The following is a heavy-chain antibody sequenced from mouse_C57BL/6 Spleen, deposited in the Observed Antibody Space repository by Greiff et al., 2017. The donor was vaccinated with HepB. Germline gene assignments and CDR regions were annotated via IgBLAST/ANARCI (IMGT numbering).Heavy chain of an antibody. CDR3: TGSDYYGSSWFAY. J-gene: IGHJ3*01. D-gene: IGHD1-1*01. V-gene: IGHV6-3*01. Sequence: EVKLQESGGGLVQPGGSMKLSCVASGFTFSNYWMNWVRQSPEKGLEWVAQIRLKSDNYATHYAESVKGRFTISRDDSKSSVYLQMNNLRAEDTGIYYCTGSDYYGSSWFAYWGQGTLVTVSA. CDR1: GFTFSNYW. CDR2: IRLKSDNYAT.